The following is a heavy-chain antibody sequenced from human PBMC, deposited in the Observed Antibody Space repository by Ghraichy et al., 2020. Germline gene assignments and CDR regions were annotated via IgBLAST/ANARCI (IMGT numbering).Heavy chain of an antibody. J-gene: IGHJ4*02. CDR1: GFSFSNSW. V-gene: IGHV3-7*03. CDR2: INNDGKER. Sequence: GGSLRLSCKASGFSFSNSWMSWVRQSPVKGLEWVANINNDGKERYYVDSLKGRFTISRDNGKNSLFLQISRLTVDDTAVYYCARDPKRGALDYWGQGTLVAVSA. D-gene: IGHD3-10*01. CDR3: ARDPKRGALDY.